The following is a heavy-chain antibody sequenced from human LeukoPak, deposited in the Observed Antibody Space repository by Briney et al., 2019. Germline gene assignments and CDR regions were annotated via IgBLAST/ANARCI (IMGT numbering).Heavy chain of an antibody. CDR3: ARRRVPNSCGWFLWFDP. V-gene: IGHV4-38-2*02. CDR1: GYFSTAYY. Sequence: PSETLSLTCTVSGYFSTAYYWGWIRQPPGKGLEWIASIRLDWYTYFNPYLTSQVSISVDMARNQFSLELNPLTAADTAVYYCARRRVPNSCGWFLWFDPWGQGTLVTVSS. D-gene: IGHD6-19*01. J-gene: IGHJ5*02. CDR2: IRLDWYT.